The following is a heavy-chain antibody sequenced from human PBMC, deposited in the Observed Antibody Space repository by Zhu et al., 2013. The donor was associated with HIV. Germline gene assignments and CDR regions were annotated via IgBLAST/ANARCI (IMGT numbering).Heavy chain of an antibody. CDR1: GGTFSSYA. Sequence: QVQLVQSGAEVKKPGSSVKVSCKASGGTFSSYAFNWVRQAPGQGLEWMGGIIPIFAPSNYAQKFQGRVTITADESTSTAYMELSSLRSDDTAVYYCARCEYSSGSREYYYYGMDVWGQGTTVTVSS. J-gene: IGHJ6*02. CDR3: ARCEYSSGSREYYYYGMDV. D-gene: IGHD6-19*01. CDR2: IIPIFAPS. V-gene: IGHV1-69*01.